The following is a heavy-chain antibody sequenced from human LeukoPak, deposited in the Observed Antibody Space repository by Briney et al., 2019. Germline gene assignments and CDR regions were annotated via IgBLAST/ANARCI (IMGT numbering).Heavy chain of an antibody. J-gene: IGHJ4*02. CDR1: GGSISSYY. CDR3: ARGKMYSSSYYFDY. V-gene: IGHV4-4*07. CDR2: IYTSGST. Sequence: PSETLSLTCTVSGGSISSYYWSWIRQPAGKGLEWIGRIYTSGSTNYNPSLKSRVTMSVDTSKNQFSLKLSSVTAADTAVYYCARGKMYSSSYYFDYWGQGTLVTVSS. D-gene: IGHD6-6*01.